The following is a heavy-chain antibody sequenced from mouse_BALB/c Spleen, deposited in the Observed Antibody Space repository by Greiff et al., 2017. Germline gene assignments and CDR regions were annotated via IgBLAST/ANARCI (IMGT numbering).Heavy chain of an antibody. V-gene: IGHV1-66*01. CDR3: ARGEGNPAWFAY. J-gene: IGHJ3*01. Sequence: VQLQESGPELVKPGASVKISCKASGYSFTSYYIHWVKQRPGQGLEWIGWIFPGSGNTKYNEKFKGKATLTADTSSSTAYMQLSSLTSEDSAVYFCARGEGNPAWFAYWGQGTLVTVSA. CDR1: GYSFTSYY. D-gene: IGHD2-1*01. CDR2: IFPGSGNT.